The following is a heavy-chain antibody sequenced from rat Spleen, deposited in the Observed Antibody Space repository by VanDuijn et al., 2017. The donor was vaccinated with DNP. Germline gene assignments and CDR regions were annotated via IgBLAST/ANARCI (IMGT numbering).Heavy chain of an antibody. D-gene: IGHD5-1*01. CDR1: GFTFNNYY. V-gene: IGHV5S11*01. Sequence: EVQLVESGGGLVQPGRSLKLSCAASGFTFNNYYMAWVRQAPTKGLEWVAYISYDGGITNYGDSVKGRFTISRDDAKNTLSLQMDSLRSEETATYYCARVQLGYYALDAWGQGTSVTVSS. CDR2: ISYDGGIT. J-gene: IGHJ4*01. CDR3: ARVQLGYYALDA.